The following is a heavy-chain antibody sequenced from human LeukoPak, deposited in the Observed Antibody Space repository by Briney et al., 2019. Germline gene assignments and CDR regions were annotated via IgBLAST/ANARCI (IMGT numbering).Heavy chain of an antibody. CDR3: ARDLAYCSGGSCPRDYYYYMDV. J-gene: IGHJ6*03. D-gene: IGHD2-15*01. V-gene: IGHV1-24*01. CDR1: GYTLTEFS. CDR2: FDPEDGET. Sequence: ASVKVSCKVSGYTLTEFSMHWVRQAPGKGLEWMGGFDPEDGETIYAQKLQGRVTMTTDTSTSTAYMELRSLRSDDTAVYYCARDLAYCSGGSCPRDYYYYMDVWGKGTTVTVSS.